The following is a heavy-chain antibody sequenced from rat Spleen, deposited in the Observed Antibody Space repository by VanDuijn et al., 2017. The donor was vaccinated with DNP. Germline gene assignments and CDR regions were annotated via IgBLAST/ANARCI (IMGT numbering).Heavy chain of an antibody. CDR2: ISSGGST. D-gene: IGHD1-2*01. CDR1: GFSLISYG. Sequence: QVQLKESGPGLVQPSQTLSLTCTVSGFSLISYGVSWVRQPPGKGLEWIAAISSGGSTYYNSALKSRLSISRDTSKSQVFLKMNSLQTEDTATYYCARSPETSYIYFPWAYWGQGTLVTVSS. V-gene: IGHV2S12*01. J-gene: IGHJ3*01. CDR3: ARSPETSYIYFPWAY.